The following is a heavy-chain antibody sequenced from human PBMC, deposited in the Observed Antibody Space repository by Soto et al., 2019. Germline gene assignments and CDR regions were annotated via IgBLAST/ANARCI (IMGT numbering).Heavy chain of an antibody. CDR2: LSHDGVTK. J-gene: IGHJ4*02. CDR3: AKGFSGAYSNWEY. Sequence: QVQLVESGGGVVQPGRSLRLSCAASGFTFRNYGMHWVRQAAGKGLEWVAGLSHDGVTKYYSDSVKGRFSISRDESRNTLFLQMNSLRPEDTAMHYCAKGFSGAYSNWEYWGQGTLVTVSS. CDR1: GFTFRNYG. V-gene: IGHV3-30*18. D-gene: IGHD1-26*01.